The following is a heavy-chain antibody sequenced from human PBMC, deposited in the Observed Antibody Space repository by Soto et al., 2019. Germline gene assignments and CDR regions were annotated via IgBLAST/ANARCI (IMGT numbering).Heavy chain of an antibody. CDR1: GGSISSYY. J-gene: IGHJ5*02. Sequence: SETLSLTCTVSGGSISSYYWSWIRQPPGKGLEWIGYIYYSGSTNYNPSLKSRVTISVDTSKNQFSLKLSSVTAADTAVYYCARNTYYYGSGILMGDWFDPWGQGTLVTVS. CDR2: IYYSGST. CDR3: ARNTYYYGSGILMGDWFDP. V-gene: IGHV4-59*01. D-gene: IGHD3-10*01.